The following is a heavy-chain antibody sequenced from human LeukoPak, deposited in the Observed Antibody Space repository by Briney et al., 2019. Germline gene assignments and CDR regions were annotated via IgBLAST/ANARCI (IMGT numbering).Heavy chain of an antibody. D-gene: IGHD2-2*02. CDR2: IYYSGST. V-gene: IGHV4-39*07. J-gene: IGHJ5*02. Sequence: SETLSLTCTVSGGSISSSSYYWGWIRQPPGKGLEWIGSIYYSGSTYYNPSLKSRVTISVDTSKNQFSLKLSSVTAADTAVYYCARAITPPTYRVVPAAIHRDNWFDPWGQGTLVTVSS. CDR1: GGSISSSSYY. CDR3: ARAITPPTYRVVPAAIHRDNWFDP.